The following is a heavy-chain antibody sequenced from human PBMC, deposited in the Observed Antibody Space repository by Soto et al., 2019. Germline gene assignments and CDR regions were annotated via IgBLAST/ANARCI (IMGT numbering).Heavy chain of an antibody. J-gene: IGHJ4*02. Sequence: YWSWIRQSPERGLEWIAYAYHTGATNYNPSLKSRVTISLDTSKGQFSLNLTSLTTADTAVYFCARGGNRYSNVASGVGGFDFWGQGSLVTVSS. V-gene: IGHV4-59*01. CDR3: ARGGNRYSNVASGVGGFDF. D-gene: IGHD5-12*01. CDR1: Y. CDR2: AYHTGAT.